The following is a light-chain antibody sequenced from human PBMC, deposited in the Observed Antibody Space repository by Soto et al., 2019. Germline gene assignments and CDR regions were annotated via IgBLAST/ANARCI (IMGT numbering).Light chain of an antibody. CDR1: NSDVGGYNW. CDR3: SSYGGSDNLV. V-gene: IGLV2-8*01. Sequence: QSALTQPPSASGSPGQSVTISCTGTNSDVGGYNWVSWYQQHPGKAPQLMIYEVSKRPSGVPDRFSGSKSGNTASLTVSGLQAEDEADYYCSSYGGSDNLVFGGGTQLTVL. CDR2: EVS. J-gene: IGLJ7*01.